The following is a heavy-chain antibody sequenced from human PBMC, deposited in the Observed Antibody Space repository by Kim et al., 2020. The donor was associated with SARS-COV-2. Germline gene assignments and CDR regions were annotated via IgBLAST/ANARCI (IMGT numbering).Heavy chain of an antibody. CDR1: GFTFSSYA. Sequence: GGSLRLSCAASGFTFSSYAMSWVRQAPGKGLEWVSAISGSGGSTYYADSVTGRFTISRDNSKNTLYLQMNSLRAEDTAVYYCAKWSHYDFSPLCYYYMDVWGKGTTVTVSS. CDR2: ISGSGGST. CDR3: AKWSHYDFSPLCYYYMDV. V-gene: IGHV3-23*01. J-gene: IGHJ6*03. D-gene: IGHD3-3*01.